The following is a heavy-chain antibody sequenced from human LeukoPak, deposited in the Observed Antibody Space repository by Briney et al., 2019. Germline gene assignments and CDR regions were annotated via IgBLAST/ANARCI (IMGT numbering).Heavy chain of an antibody. V-gene: IGHV1-2*02. CDR3: ARDKFSSGGIVGASGWFDP. CDR2: VNPNSGGT. J-gene: IGHJ5*02. D-gene: IGHD1-26*01. CDR1: GYTFTGYY. Sequence: GASVKVSCKASGYTFTGYYMHWVRQAPGQGLEWMGWVNPNSGGTNYAQKFQGRVTMTRDTSISTAYMELSRLRSDDTAVYYCARDKFSSGGIVGASGWFDPWGQGTLVTVSS.